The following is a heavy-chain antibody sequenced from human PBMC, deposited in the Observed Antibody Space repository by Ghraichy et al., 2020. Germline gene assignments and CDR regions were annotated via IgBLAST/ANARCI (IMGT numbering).Heavy chain of an antibody. CDR1: GYTFTSYG. Sequence: ASVKVSCKASGYTFTSYGISWVRQAPGQGLEWMGWISAYNGNTNYAQKLQGRVTMTTDTSTSTAYMELRSLRSDDTAVYYCARDCSSTSCYRIVSYWGQGTLVTVSS. CDR3: ARDCSSTSCYRIVSY. J-gene: IGHJ4*02. D-gene: IGHD2-2*01. CDR2: ISAYNGNT. V-gene: IGHV1-18*04.